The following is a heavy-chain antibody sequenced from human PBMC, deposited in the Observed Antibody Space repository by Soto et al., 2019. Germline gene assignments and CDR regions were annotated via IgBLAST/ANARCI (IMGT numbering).Heavy chain of an antibody. V-gene: IGHV3-53*01. J-gene: IGHJ4*02. CDR1: GFTVSSNY. CDR2: IYSDGRT. D-gene: IGHD6-19*01. Sequence: EVQLVESGGGLIQPGGSLRLSCAVSGFTVSSNYMNWVRRAPGKGLEWVSVIYSDGRTYYAGSVQGRFTISRDKSMNTLYLQMNSLTAEDTAVYYCARLPGGSGWYYFDYWGQGTLVTVSS. CDR3: ARLPGGSGWYYFDY.